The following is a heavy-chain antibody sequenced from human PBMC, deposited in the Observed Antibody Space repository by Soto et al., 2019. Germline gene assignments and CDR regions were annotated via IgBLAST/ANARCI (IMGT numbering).Heavy chain of an antibody. Sequence: SETLSLTCTVSGGSISSYYWSWIRQPPGKGLEWIGYIYYSGSTNYNPSLKSRVTISVDTSKNQFSLKLSSVTAADTALYYCARLLYDRSGYYYFDYWGQGIQVTVSS. V-gene: IGHV4-59*08. CDR2: IYYSGST. D-gene: IGHD3-22*01. CDR1: GGSISSYY. CDR3: ARLLYDRSGYYYFDY. J-gene: IGHJ4*02.